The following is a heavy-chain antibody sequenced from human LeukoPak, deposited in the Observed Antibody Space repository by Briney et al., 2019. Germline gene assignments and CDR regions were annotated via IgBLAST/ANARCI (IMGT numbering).Heavy chain of an antibody. CDR1: GYSISSGYY. CDR3: ARAVSSGWYLRPFDY. CDR2: IYHSGST. D-gene: IGHD6-19*01. V-gene: IGHV4-38-2*02. Sequence: SETLSLTCTVSGYSISSGYYWGWIRQPPGKGLEWIGSIYHSGSTYYNPSLKSRVTISVDTSKNQFSLKLSSVTAADTAVYYCARAVSSGWYLRPFDYWGQGTLVTVSS. J-gene: IGHJ4*02.